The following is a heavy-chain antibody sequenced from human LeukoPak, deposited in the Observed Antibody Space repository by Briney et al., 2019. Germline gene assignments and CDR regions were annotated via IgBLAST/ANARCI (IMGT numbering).Heavy chain of an antibody. V-gene: IGHV3-30*02. Sequence: PGGSLRLSCAASGFTFSAFGMHWVRQAPGQGLEWVAFIRHDGSNGYYADSVKGRFTISRDNSKNTLYLQMNSLRAEDTAVYYCARPTKRDSILLHYWGQGTLVTVSS. CDR2: IRHDGSNG. CDR1: GFTFSAFG. CDR3: ARPTKRDSILLHY. D-gene: IGHD3-22*01. J-gene: IGHJ4*02.